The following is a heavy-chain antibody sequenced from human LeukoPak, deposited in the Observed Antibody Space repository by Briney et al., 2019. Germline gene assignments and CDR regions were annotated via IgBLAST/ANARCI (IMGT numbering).Heavy chain of an antibody. J-gene: IGHJ4*02. CDR3: ARVWYSSGWYYDY. Sequence: GGSLRLSCEGSGFSFRDYYMSWVRQAPGKGLEWVSSISSSGSYIYYADSVKGRFAISRDNAKNSLYLQMNSLRAEDTAVYYCARVWYSSGWYYDYWGQGTLVTVSS. D-gene: IGHD6-19*01. CDR2: ISSSGSYI. CDR1: GFSFRDYY. V-gene: IGHV3-21*01.